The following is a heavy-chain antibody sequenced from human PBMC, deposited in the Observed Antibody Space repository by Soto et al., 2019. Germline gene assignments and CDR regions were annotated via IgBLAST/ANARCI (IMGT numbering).Heavy chain of an antibody. CDR3: ARGCSGYNLHAGFDI. Sequence: PSQPQRHPCTVFGGSISSISYYRGWIRQPPGKGLEWIGSIYYSGSTYYNPSLKSRVTISVDTSKNQFSLKLSSVTAADTAVYYCARGCSGYNLHAGFDIWGQATMVTVSS. J-gene: IGHJ3*02. V-gene: IGHV4-39*01. D-gene: IGHD5-12*01. CDR2: IYYSGST. CDR1: GGSISSISYY.